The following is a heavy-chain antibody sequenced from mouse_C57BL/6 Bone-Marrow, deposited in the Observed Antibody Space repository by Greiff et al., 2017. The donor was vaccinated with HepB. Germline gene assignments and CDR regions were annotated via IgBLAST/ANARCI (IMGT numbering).Heavy chain of an antibody. CDR3: ARELSDYAMDY. CDR1: GFTFSSYT. V-gene: IGHV5-9*01. Sequence: EVQLVESGGGLVKPGGSLKLSCAASGFTFSSYTMSWVRQTPEKRLEWVATISGGGGNTYYPDSVKGRFTISRDNAKNTLYLQMSSLRSEDTALYYCARELSDYAMDYWGQGTSVTVSS. J-gene: IGHJ4*01. CDR2: ISGGGGNT.